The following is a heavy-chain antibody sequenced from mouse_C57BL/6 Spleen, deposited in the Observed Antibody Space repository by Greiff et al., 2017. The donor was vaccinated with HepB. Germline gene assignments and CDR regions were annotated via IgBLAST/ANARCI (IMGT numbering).Heavy chain of an antibody. Sequence: EVKLQESGPGLVKPSQSLSLTCSVTGYSITSGYYWHWIRQFPGNKLEWMGYISYDGSNNYNPSLKNRISITRDTSKNQFFLKLNSVTTEDTATYYCARCDYDDAMDYWGQGTSVTVSS. CDR1: GYSITSGYY. J-gene: IGHJ4*01. D-gene: IGHD2-4*01. CDR3: ARCDYDDAMDY. V-gene: IGHV3-6*01. CDR2: ISYDGSN.